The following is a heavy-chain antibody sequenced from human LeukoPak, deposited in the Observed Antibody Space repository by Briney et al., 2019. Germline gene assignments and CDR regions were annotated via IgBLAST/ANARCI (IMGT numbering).Heavy chain of an antibody. V-gene: IGHV4-61*02. CDR1: GGSISSGSYY. CDR3: ARNDFWSGNLDY. CDR2: IYTSGST. D-gene: IGHD3-3*01. J-gene: IGHJ4*02. Sequence: SETLSLTCTVSGGSISSGSYYWSWIRQPAGKGREWIGRIYTSGSTNYNPSLKSRVTISVDTSKNQFSLKLSSVTAADTAVYYCARNDFWSGNLDYWGQGTLVTVSS.